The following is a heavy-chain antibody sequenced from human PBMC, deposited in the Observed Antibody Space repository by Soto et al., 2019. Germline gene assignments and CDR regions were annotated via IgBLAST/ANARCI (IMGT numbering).Heavy chain of an antibody. J-gene: IGHJ5*02. CDR2: ISAYNGNT. CDR1: GYTFTSYG. V-gene: IGHV1-18*01. D-gene: IGHD6-13*01. Sequence: GASVKVSCKASGYTFTSYGISWVRQAPGQGLEWMGWISAYNGNTNYAQKLQGRVTMTTDTSTSTAYMELRSLRSDDTAVYYCARDPEYSSSWYVDWFDPWGQGTLVTVSS. CDR3: ARDPEYSSSWYVDWFDP.